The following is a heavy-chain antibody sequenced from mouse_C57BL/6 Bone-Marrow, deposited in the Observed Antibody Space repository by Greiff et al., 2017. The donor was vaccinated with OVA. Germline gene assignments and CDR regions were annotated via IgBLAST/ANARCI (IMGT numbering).Heavy chain of an antibody. Sequence: EVKVVESGPELVKPGASVKMSCKASGYTFTSYVMHWVKQKPGQGLEWIGYIYPYNDGTKYNEKFKGKATLTSDKSSSTAYMELSSLTSEDSAVYYCAREGYYDYSLFAYWGQGTLVTVSA. D-gene: IGHD2-4*01. V-gene: IGHV1-14*01. CDR2: IYPYNDGT. J-gene: IGHJ3*01. CDR1: GYTFTSYV. CDR3: AREGYYDYSLFAY.